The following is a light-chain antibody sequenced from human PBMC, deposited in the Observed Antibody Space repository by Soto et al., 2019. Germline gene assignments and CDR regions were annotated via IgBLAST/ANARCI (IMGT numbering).Light chain of an antibody. CDR2: DAS. J-gene: IGKJ2*01. Sequence: EIILTQSPATLSLSPGERATLSCRASQSVSTYLTWYQQKPGQPPRLLIYDASNRATGTPARFSGSGSGTDLTLTIGSLEPEDFAVYYCQHRVNWPHTFGPGTKLQIK. V-gene: IGKV3-11*01. CDR3: QHRVNWPHT. CDR1: QSVSTY.